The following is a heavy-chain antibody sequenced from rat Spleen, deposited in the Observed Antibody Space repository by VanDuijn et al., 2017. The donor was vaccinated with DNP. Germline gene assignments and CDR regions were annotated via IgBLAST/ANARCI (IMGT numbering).Heavy chain of an antibody. CDR2: ISYSGST. V-gene: IGHV3-1*01. D-gene: IGHD1-4*01. CDR1: GYSITRSY. J-gene: IGHJ4*01. CDR3: ARWPGYNPPYAMDA. Sequence: EVQLQESGPGLVKPSQSLSLTCSVTGYSITRSYRWNWIRKFPGNKMEWIGHISYSGSTGYNPFVKSRISITRDTSKNQLFLQVNSVTTEDTATYYCARWPGYNPPYAMDAWGQGTSVTVSS.